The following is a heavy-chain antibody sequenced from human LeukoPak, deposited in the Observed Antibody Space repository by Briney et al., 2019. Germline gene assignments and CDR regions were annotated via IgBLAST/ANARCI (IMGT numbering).Heavy chain of an antibody. CDR2: IYYSGCT. V-gene: IGHV4-59*01. Sequence: PSETLSLTCTVSGGSISSYYWSWIRQPPGKGLEWIGYIYYSGCTNYNPSLKSRVTISVDTSKNQFSLKLSSVTAADTAVYYCARVHSGGSWIQLWPPYYMDVWGKGTTVTVS. J-gene: IGHJ6*03. CDR1: GGSISSYY. CDR3: ARVHSGGSWIQLWPPYYMDV. D-gene: IGHD5-18*01.